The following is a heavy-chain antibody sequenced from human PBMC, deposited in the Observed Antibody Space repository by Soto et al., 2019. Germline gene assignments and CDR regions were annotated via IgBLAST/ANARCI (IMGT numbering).Heavy chain of an antibody. CDR3: ARPPSGSYYFDY. D-gene: IGHD1-26*01. Sequence: LRLSCAASGFTFSSYGMHWVRQAPGKGLEWVAVIWYDGSNKYYADSVKGRFTISRDNSKNTLYLQMNSLRAEDTAVYYCARPPSGSYYFDYWGQGTLVTVSS. CDR1: GFTFSSYG. J-gene: IGHJ4*02. V-gene: IGHV3-33*01. CDR2: IWYDGSNK.